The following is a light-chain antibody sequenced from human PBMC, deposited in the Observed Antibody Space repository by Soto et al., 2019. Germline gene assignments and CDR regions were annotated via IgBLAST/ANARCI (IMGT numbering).Light chain of an antibody. CDR1: RSDVGGYKY. J-gene: IGLJ1*01. CDR3: SSYTSSSTIYV. Sequence: QSALTQPASVSGSPGQSITISCTGTRSDVGGYKYVSWYQQHPGKAPKLMIYEVSNRPSGVSNRFSGSKSGNTASLTISGLHDEDDADDYCSSYTSSSTIYVFGTGTKVTVL. CDR2: EVS. V-gene: IGLV2-14*01.